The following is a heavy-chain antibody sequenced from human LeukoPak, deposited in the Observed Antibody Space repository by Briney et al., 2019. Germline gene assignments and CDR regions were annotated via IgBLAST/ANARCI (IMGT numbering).Heavy chain of an antibody. CDR2: IYTSGYT. CDR3: AGISLTGGDYFDP. D-gene: IGHD1-26*01. V-gene: IGHV4-59*10. Sequence: SETLSLTCAVYGGSFSGYYWSWIRQPPGKGLEWIGRIYTSGYTNYNSPLKSRVTMSIDTTRNQFSLKLKSVTAADTAVYYCAGISLTGGDYFDPWGQGTLVTVSS. J-gene: IGHJ5*02. CDR1: GGSFSGYY.